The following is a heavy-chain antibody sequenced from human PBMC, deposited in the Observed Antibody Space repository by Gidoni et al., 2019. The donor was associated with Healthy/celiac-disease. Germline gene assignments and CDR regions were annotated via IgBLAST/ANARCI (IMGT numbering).Heavy chain of an antibody. V-gene: IGHV4-34*01. CDR2: INHSGST. J-gene: IGHJ4*02. D-gene: IGHD6-19*01. Sequence: QVQLQQWGAGLLKPSETLSLTCAVYGGSFSGYYWSWIRQPPGKGLEWIGEINHSGSTNYNPSLKSRVTISVDTSKNQFSLKLSSVTAADTAVYYCARLAVAGRDYWGQGTLVTVSS. CDR3: ARLAVAGRDY. CDR1: GGSFSGYY.